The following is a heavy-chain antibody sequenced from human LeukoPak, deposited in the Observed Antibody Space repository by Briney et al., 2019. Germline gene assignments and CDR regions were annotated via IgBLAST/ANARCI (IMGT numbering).Heavy chain of an antibody. CDR2: ISSDGNTQ. D-gene: IGHD3-9*01. J-gene: IGHJ4*01. CDR1: GFTFTDYA. Sequence: PGGSLRLSCVASGFTFTDYAFNWVRQTPAKGMEWVAIISSDGNTQSYADPLKGRFTIYRDNFRDTVFLELTTLRPEDTGLYYCVRDLTSGARFDFWGPGTLVTVSS. V-gene: IGHV3-30*04. CDR3: VRDLTSGARFDF.